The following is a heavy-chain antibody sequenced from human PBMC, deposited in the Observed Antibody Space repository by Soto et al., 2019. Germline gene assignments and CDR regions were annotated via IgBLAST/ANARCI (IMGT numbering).Heavy chain of an antibody. CDR1: GCSISSYY. J-gene: IGHJ4*02. D-gene: IGHD4-4*01. CDR3: AKLTRDDYSNDVHFDY. CDR2: IYYSGST. Sequence: SETLSLTCTVSGCSISSYYWSWIRQPPGKGLEWIGYIYYSGSTNYNPSLKSRVTISVDTSKNQFSLKLSSVTAADTAVYYCAKLTRDDYSNDVHFDYWGQGTLVTVSS. V-gene: IGHV4-59*08.